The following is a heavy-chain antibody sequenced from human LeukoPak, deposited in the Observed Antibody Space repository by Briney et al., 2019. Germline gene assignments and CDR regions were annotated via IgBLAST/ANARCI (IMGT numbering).Heavy chain of an antibody. Sequence: VASVKVSCKASGGTFSSYAVNWVRQAPRQGLEWMGGIIPIFGTANYAQKFQGRVTITTDESTSTAYMELSSLRSEDTAVYYCAKAPLSVIRVRGVNYYHMDAWGKGTTVTVSS. CDR1: GGTFSSYA. V-gene: IGHV1-69*05. D-gene: IGHD3-10*01. CDR2: IIPIFGTA. J-gene: IGHJ6*03. CDR3: AKAPLSVIRVRGVNYYHMDA.